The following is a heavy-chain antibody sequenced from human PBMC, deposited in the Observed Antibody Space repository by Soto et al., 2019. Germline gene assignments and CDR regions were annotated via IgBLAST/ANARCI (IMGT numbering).Heavy chain of an antibody. J-gene: IGHJ6*02. CDR2: INPNSGGT. CDR3: ARGMSGSSWFYFYAMDV. Sequence: ASVKVSCKASGYTFTSYGISWVRQAPGQGLEWMGWINPNSGGTNYAQKFQGWVTMTRDTSISTAYMEVTRLRSGDTAVYYCARGMSGSSWFYFYAMDVWGQGTTVTVSS. D-gene: IGHD6-13*01. CDR1: GYTFTSYG. V-gene: IGHV1-2*04.